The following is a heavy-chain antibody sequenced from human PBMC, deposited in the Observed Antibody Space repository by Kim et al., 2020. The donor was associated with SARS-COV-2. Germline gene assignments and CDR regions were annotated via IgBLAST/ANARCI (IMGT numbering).Heavy chain of an antibody. V-gene: IGHV3-48*01. CDR1: GFTFSSYS. D-gene: IGHD4-17*01. CDR3: ARDKTTVTIYERMLGKYYLDY. CDR2: ISSSSSTI. J-gene: IGHJ4*02. Sequence: GGSLRLSCAASGFTFSSYSMNWVRQAPGKGLEWVSYISSSSSTIYYADSVKGRFTISRDNAKNSLYLQMNSLRAEDTAVYYCARDKTTVTIYERMLGKYYLDYWRQGSLVTVSS.